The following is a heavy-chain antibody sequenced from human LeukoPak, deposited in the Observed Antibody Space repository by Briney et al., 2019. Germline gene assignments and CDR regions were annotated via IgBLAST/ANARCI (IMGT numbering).Heavy chain of an antibody. D-gene: IGHD2-21*01. J-gene: IGHJ4*02. Sequence: GGSLRLSCAASGFTFSSYEMNWVRQAPGKGLEWVSYISSSGSTIYYADSVKGRFTISRDNAKNSLYLQMNSLRAEDTAVYHCARCGRFANDFDYWGQGTLVTVSS. V-gene: IGHV3-48*03. CDR3: ARCGRFANDFDY. CDR2: ISSSGSTI. CDR1: GFTFSSYE.